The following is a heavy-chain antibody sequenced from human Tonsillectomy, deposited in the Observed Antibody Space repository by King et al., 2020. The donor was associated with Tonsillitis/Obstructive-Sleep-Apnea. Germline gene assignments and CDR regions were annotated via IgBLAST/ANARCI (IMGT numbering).Heavy chain of an antibody. CDR2: IRSKAYGGTT. CDR3: TRGGGSVPLNYYYMDV. D-gene: IGHD3-16*01. V-gene: IGHV3-49*04. J-gene: IGHJ6*03. Sequence: VQLVESGGGLVQPGRSLRLSCTASGLTFGDYAMSWVRQAPGKGLEWVGFIRSKAYGGTTEYVASVKGRFTISRDDSKSIAYLQMNSLKTEDTAVYYCTRGGGSVPLNYYYMDVWGKGTTVTVSS. CDR1: GLTFGDYA.